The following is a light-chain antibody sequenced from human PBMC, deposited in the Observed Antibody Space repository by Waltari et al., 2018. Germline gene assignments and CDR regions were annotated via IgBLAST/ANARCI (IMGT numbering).Light chain of an antibody. CDR3: QHYLRLPVT. Sequence: EIVLTQSPGTLSLSLGERATVSCRASQSVSRALAWYQQKPGQAPRLLIYGASTRATGIPERFSGSGSGTDFSLTISRLGPDDFAVYYCQHYLRLPVTFGQGTTVEI. CDR2: GAS. J-gene: IGKJ1*01. V-gene: IGKV3-20*01. CDR1: QSVSRA.